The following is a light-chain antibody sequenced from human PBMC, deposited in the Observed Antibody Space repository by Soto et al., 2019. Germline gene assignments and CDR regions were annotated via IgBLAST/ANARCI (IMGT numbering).Light chain of an antibody. CDR2: GAS. CDR1: QSVASN. Sequence: DIIMTQSPATLSVSPGERATLSCRASQSVASNLAWYQQKVGQAPRLLIYGASTRATGIPATFSGSGSGTEFTLSITSLRSGDFAVYYCQQYNDWPRTFGQGTKVEIK. V-gene: IGKV3-15*01. CDR3: QQYNDWPRT. J-gene: IGKJ1*01.